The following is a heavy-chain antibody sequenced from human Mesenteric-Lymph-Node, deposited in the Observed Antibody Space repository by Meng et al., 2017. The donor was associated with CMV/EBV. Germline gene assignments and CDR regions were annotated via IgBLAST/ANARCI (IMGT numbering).Heavy chain of an antibody. Sequence: GESLKISCAASGFTFRTYTMHWVRQAPGKGLEWVSSISSSSSYIYYADSVKGRFTISRDNAKNSLYLQMNSLRAEDTAVYYCARDRGTLIGSYGYYYYGMDVWGQGTTVTVSS. D-gene: IGHD1-26*01. V-gene: IGHV3-21*01. CDR3: ARDRGTLIGSYGYYYYGMDV. CDR2: ISSSSSYI. CDR1: GFTFRTYT. J-gene: IGHJ6*02.